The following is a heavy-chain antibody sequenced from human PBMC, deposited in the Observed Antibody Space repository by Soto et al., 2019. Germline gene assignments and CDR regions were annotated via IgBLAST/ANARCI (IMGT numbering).Heavy chain of an antibody. Sequence: GGSLRLSCAASGFTFSSYSMNWVRQAPGKGLEWVSSISSSSSYIYYADSVKGRFTISRDNAKNSLYLQMNSLRAEDTAVYYCARDYFGSSGWFDPWGQGTLVTVSS. V-gene: IGHV3-21*01. J-gene: IGHJ5*02. CDR3: ARDYFGSSGWFDP. CDR2: ISSSSSYI. CDR1: GFTFSSYS. D-gene: IGHD6-6*01.